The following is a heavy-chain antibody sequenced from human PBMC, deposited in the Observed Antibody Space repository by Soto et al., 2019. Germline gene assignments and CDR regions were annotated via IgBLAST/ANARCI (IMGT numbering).Heavy chain of an antibody. CDR1: GFTFSSYA. CDR2: ISYDGSNK. V-gene: IGHV3-30-3*01. Sequence: QVKLVESVGGVVQPGRSLRLSCAASGFTFSSYARHWVRQAPGQGLECVAVISYDGSNKYYADSVKGRFTISRDNSKNTLYLQMNSLRAEDTAVYYFARDIVVVVAATGSFDYWGQVTLVTVSS. J-gene: IGHJ4*02. D-gene: IGHD2-15*01. CDR3: ARDIVVVVAATGSFDY.